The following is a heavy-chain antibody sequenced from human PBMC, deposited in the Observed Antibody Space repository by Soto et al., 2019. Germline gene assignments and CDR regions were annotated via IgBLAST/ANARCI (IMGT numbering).Heavy chain of an antibody. D-gene: IGHD3-3*01. V-gene: IGHV1-8*01. Sequence: ASVKVSCKASSYTFTSYDINWVRQTTGQRIAWVGWMNPNSGNTGYAQKFQGRVTMTRNTSISTAYMELSSLRSEDTAVYYCARAGSITIFGVVSSFYYYYYMDVWGKGTTVTVSS. CDR2: MNPNSGNT. CDR1: SYTFTSYD. CDR3: ARAGSITIFGVVSSFYYYYYMDV. J-gene: IGHJ6*03.